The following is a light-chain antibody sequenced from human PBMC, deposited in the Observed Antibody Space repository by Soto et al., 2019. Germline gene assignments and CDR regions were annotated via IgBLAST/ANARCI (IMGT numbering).Light chain of an antibody. CDR3: SSYSSSRGRL. CDR1: NSNIGAGYD. J-gene: IGLJ2*01. Sequence: QSVLTQPPSVSGAPGQRVTISCTGSNSNIGAGYDVHWYLQLPGTAPKLLVYTNNNRPSGVPDRFSGSKSGTSASLAITGLQAEDEADYYCSSYSSSRGRLFGGGTKLTVL. V-gene: IGLV1-40*01. CDR2: TNN.